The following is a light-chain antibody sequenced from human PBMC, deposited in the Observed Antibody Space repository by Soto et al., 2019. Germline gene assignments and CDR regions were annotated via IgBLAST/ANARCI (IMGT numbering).Light chain of an antibody. CDR3: QQRHMWPIT. Sequence: EIVFTQSPGTLSLSPGERATPSCRASQSVSNNYLAWYQQKPGQAPRLLIYDAYNRATGIPPRFSGSGSGTDFTLTISSLEPEDSAVYYCQQRHMWPITFGQGTRLEIK. CDR2: DAY. V-gene: IGKV3-11*01. CDR1: QSVSNNY. J-gene: IGKJ5*01.